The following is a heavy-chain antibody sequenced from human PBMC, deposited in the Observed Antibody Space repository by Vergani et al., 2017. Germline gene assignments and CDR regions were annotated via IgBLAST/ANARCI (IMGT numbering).Heavy chain of an antibody. CDR1: GDSMNSDDFY. D-gene: IGHD1-20*01. Sequence: QVQLQESGPGLVKPSQTLSLTCTVSGDSMNSDDFYWSWIRQPPGKGLEWIGNIFYSGSTYYNPSIKSRLTLSVALSKNLFSLKLNSVTAADSAVYYCARFKWHDIDYWGQGTLVTVSS. V-gene: IGHV4-30-4*01. CDR3: ARFKWHDIDY. CDR2: IFYSGST. J-gene: IGHJ4*02.